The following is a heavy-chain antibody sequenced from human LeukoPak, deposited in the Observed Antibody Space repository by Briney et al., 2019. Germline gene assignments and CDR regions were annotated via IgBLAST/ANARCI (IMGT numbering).Heavy chain of an antibody. CDR2: ISSTSGTTI. D-gene: IGHD2-2*01. Sequence: PGGSLRLSCAASGFTFSSYEMNWVRQAPGKGLVWVSYISSTSGTTIYYADSAKGRFTISRDNAKNSLFLQMNSLRAEDTAVYHCARRYCSSTSCLLDYWGQGTLVTVSS. CDR1: GFTFSSYE. V-gene: IGHV3-48*03. J-gene: IGHJ4*02. CDR3: ARRYCSSTSCLLDY.